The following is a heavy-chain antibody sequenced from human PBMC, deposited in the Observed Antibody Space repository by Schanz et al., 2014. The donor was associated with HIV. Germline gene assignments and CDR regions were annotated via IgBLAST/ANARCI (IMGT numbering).Heavy chain of an antibody. V-gene: IGHV3-7*01. CDR1: GFIFSDHF. CDR3: ARPTRPGFDY. D-gene: IGHD6-6*01. Sequence: EVQVVESGGGLVQPGGSLRLSCTTSGFIFSDHFMGWVRQAPGKGLEWVANIKQDGSEKYYVDSVKGRFTISRDNAKNSLYLQMNSLRAEDTAVYYCARPTRPGFDYWGQGTLVSVSS. J-gene: IGHJ4*02. CDR2: IKQDGSEK.